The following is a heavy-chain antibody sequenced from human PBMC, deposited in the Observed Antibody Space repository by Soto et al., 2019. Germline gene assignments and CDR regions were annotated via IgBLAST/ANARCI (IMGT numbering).Heavy chain of an antibody. CDR3: ARDIVVVTAIQTLNWFDP. D-gene: IGHD2-21*02. J-gene: IGHJ5*02. CDR1: GGSFSLYY. V-gene: IGHV4-59*01. CDR2: IYSDGST. Sequence: PSETLSLTCAVSGGSFSLYYWSWIRQPPGKGLEWIGYIYSDGSTTYNPSLKSRGSISLSTSKKQSSLKLSSVTAADTGVYYCARDIVVVTAIQTLNWFDPWGQGXLVTVYS.